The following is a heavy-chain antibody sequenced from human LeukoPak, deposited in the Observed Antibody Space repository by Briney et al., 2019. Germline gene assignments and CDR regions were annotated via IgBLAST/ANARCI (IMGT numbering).Heavy chain of an antibody. CDR2: IYYSGST. J-gene: IGHJ6*02. V-gene: IGHV4-31*03. CDR1: GGSISSGGYY. Sequence: SQTLSLTCTVSGGSISSGGYYWSWLRQQPGKGLEWIGYIYYSGSTYYNPSLKSRFTISVDTSKNQFSLKLSSVTAADTAVYYCARDSGELLWFGESPYGMDVWGQGTTVTVSS. D-gene: IGHD3-10*01. CDR3: ARDSGELLWFGESPYGMDV.